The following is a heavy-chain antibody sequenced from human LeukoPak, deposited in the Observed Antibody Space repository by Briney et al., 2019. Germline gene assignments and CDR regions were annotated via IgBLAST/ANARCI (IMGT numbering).Heavy chain of an antibody. CDR3: ARGNINYDFWSGTTRRYYFDY. J-gene: IGHJ4*02. CDR1: GYTFTSYY. D-gene: IGHD3-3*01. CDR2: INPSGGST. Sequence: ASVKVSCKASGYTFTSYYMHWVRQAPGQGLEWMGIINPSGGSTSYAQKFQGRVTMTRDMSTSTVYMELSSLRSEDTAVYYCARGNINYDFWSGTTRRYYFDYWGQGTLVTVSS. V-gene: IGHV1-46*01.